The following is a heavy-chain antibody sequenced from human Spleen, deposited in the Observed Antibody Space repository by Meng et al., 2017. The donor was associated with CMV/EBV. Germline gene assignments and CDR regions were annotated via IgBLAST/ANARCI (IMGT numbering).Heavy chain of an antibody. V-gene: IGHV4-31*03. J-gene: IGHJ4*02. CDR3: ASGTIFGVVQSYFDY. D-gene: IGHD3-3*01. Sequence: SETLSLTCTVSGGSISSGGYYWSWIRQHPGKGLEWIGYIYYSGSTYYNPSLKSRVTISVDTSKNQFSLKLSSVTAADTAVYYCASGTIFGVVQSYFDYWGQGTLVTVSS. CDR2: IYYSGST. CDR1: GGSISSGGYY.